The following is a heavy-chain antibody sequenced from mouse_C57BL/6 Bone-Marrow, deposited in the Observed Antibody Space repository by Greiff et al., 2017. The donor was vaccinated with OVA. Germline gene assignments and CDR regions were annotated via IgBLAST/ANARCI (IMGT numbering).Heavy chain of an antibody. J-gene: IGHJ3*01. V-gene: IGHV1-53*01. Sequence: QVQLQQPGTELVKPGASVKLSCKASGYTFTSYWMHWVKQRPGRGLEWIGSINPSNGGTNYNEKFKSKATLTVDKSSSTAYMQLSSLTSVDSAVYSCDRRAYSHGSSCWFSYWGRGTLVTVSA. CDR2: INPSNGGT. CDR3: DRRAYSHGSSCWFSY. D-gene: IGHD1-1*01. CDR1: GYTFTSYW.